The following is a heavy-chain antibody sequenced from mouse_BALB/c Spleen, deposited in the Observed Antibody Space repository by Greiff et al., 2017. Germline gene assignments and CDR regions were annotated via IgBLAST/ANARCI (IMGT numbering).Heavy chain of an antibody. CDR2: IWRGGST. J-gene: IGHJ2*01. Sequence: VQLQQSGPSLVQPSQSLSITCTVSGFSLTSYGVHWVRQSPGKGLEWLGVIWRGGSTDYNAAFMSRLSITKDNSKSQVFFKMNNLQADDTAIYYCAKGTKIYDYDENYFDYWGQGTTLTVSS. D-gene: IGHD2-4*01. V-gene: IGHV2-5-1*01. CDR3: AKGTKIYDYDENYFDY. CDR1: GFSLTSYG.